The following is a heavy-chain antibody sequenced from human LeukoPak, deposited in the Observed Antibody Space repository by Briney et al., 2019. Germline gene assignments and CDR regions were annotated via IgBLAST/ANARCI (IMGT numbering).Heavy chain of an antibody. Sequence: LPGGSLRLSCAASTFTFSSYAMSWVRQAPGKGLEWVSAISAGADSTYYADSVQGRFTISRDNSKNTLFLQMSGLRAEDTAVYFCARGGYGDYDSWGQGTLVTVSS. V-gene: IGHV3-23*01. CDR2: ISAGADST. CDR3: ARGGYGDYDS. J-gene: IGHJ5*01. CDR1: TFTFSSYA. D-gene: IGHD4-17*01.